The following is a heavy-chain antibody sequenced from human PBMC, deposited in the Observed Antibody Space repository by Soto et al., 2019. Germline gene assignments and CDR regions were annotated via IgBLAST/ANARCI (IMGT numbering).Heavy chain of an antibody. V-gene: IGHV3-21*06. CDR2: ISSSSSYL. Sequence: GGSLRLSCAASGFVFSTHSMNWVRRAPGKGLEWVAFISSSSSYLYYADSVKGRFTISRDNAENSLFLQMNSLRAEDTAVYYCARDNYDFWSDYYNYYYYGMDVWGQGTTVTVSS. CDR1: GFVFSTHS. J-gene: IGHJ6*02. CDR3: ARDNYDFWSDYYNYYYYGMDV. D-gene: IGHD3-3*01.